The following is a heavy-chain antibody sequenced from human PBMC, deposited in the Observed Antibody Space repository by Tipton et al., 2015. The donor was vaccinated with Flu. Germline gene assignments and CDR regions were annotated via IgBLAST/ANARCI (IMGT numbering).Heavy chain of an antibody. CDR1: GGSINRYY. J-gene: IGHJ6*02. CDR3: ARDLGRPHSTRGNYYYGMDV. Sequence: TLRLSCTVSGGSINRYYWSWIRQPPGKGLEWMGNIYYSGSTNYNPSLKSRVTISVDTSKNQFSLKLSSVTAADTAVYYCARDLGRPHSTRGNYYYGMDVWGQGTTVTVSS. D-gene: IGHD2-2*01. V-gene: IGHV4-59*01. CDR2: IYYSGST.